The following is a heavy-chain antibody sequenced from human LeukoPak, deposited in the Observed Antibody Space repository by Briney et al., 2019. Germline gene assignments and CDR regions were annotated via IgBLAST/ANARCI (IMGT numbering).Heavy chain of an antibody. CDR1: GFTFSSYA. CDR2: ISSNGGST. V-gene: IGHV3-64*01. D-gene: IGHD6-13*01. CDR3: ARDGGIAAAGIGGSFDY. J-gene: IGHJ4*02. Sequence: GRSLRLSCAASGFTFSSYAMHWVRQAPGEGLEYVSAISSNGGSTYYANSVKGRFTISRDNSKNTLYLQMGSLRAEDMAVYYCARDGGIAAAGIGGSFDYWGQGTLVTVSS.